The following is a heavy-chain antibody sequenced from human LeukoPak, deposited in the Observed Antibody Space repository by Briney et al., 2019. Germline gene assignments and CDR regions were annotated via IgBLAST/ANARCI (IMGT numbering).Heavy chain of an antibody. V-gene: IGHV3-48*01. CDR1: GFTFSSYS. CDR2: ISSFSGTI. D-gene: IGHD3-16*01. CDR3: ARDQGGEQSY. J-gene: IGHJ4*02. Sequence: PGGSLRLSCAASGFTFSSYSMNWVRQAPGKGLEWVSHISSFSGTIYYADSVKGRFTISRDNAKTSLYLQMNSLRAEDTAVYYCARDQGGEQSYWGQGTLVTVSS.